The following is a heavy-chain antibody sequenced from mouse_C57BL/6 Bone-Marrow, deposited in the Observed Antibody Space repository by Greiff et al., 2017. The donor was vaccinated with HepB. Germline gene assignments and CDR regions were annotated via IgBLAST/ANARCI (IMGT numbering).Heavy chain of an antibody. V-gene: IGHV2-9-1*01. J-gene: IGHJ1*03. D-gene: IGHD2-12*01. CDR3: ASGLYLRYWYFDV. Sequence: VQLQQSGPGLVAPSQCLSITCTVSGFSLTGYAISWVRQPPGKGLEWIGGIWTGGGTNYYSAIKSRLSTCNDNSKSQFFLMMNSLQTDDTARTYCASGLYLRYWYFDVWGTGTTVTVSS. CDR1: GFSLTGYA. CDR2: IWTGGGT.